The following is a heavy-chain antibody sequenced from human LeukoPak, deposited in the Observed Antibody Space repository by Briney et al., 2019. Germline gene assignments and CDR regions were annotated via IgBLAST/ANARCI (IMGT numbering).Heavy chain of an antibody. D-gene: IGHD3-3*01. CDR1: GGSISSYY. Sequence: SETLSLTCAVSGGSISSYYWSWIRQPAGKGLEYIGYIHYSGSTTYNPSLKSRVTISVDTSKDQFSLKLSSVTAADTAVYYCATYLITIFGVVMPFDPWGQGTLVTVSS. CDR3: ATYLITIFGVVMPFDP. J-gene: IGHJ5*02. CDR2: IHYSGST. V-gene: IGHV4-59*08.